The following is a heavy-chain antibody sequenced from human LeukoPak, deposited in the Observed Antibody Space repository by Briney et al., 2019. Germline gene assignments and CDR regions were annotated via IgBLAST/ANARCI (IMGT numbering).Heavy chain of an antibody. D-gene: IGHD4-17*01. J-gene: IGHJ4*02. V-gene: IGHV3-21*01. Sequence: GGSLRLSCAASGFTFSSYSMNWIRQAPGKGLEWVSSISSSTSYIYYADSVKGRFTISKDNAKNSLYLQMNSLRAEDTAVYYCARAGGSTVSHSDYWGQGTLVTVPS. CDR2: ISSSTSYI. CDR3: ARAGGSTVSHSDY. CDR1: GFTFSSYS.